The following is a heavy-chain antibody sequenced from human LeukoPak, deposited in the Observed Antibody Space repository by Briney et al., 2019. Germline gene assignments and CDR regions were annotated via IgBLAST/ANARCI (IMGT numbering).Heavy chain of an antibody. V-gene: IGHV3-23*01. CDR3: AKGDCSGGSCYPLPSWFDT. CDR1: GVTFSSYG. CDR2: ISGSGGST. J-gene: IGHJ5*02. Sequence: GGTLRLSCAASGVTFSSYGMSWVRQAPGKGLEWVSAISGSGGSTYYADFVKRRFTISGNNSKNTLYLQMNSLRAQHTAVYYSAKGDCSGGSCYPLPSWFDTWGQGTLVTVSS. D-gene: IGHD2-15*01.